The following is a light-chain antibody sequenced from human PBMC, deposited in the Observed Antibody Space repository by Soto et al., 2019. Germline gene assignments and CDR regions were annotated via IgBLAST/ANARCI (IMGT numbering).Light chain of an antibody. CDR2: WAS. V-gene: IGKV4-1*01. Sequence: DIVMTQSPDSLAVSLGERATINCKSSQSVFYSSNNKNYLAWYQQKPGQPPKLLIYWASTRESGVPDRFSGSGSGTDFTLAISSLQAEDLAVYYCQQYYITPLTFGPGTKVDLK. CDR3: QQYYITPLT. CDR1: QSVFYSSNNKNY. J-gene: IGKJ3*01.